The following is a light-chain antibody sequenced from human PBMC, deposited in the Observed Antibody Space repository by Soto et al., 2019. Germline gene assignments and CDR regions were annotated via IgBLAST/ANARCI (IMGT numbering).Light chain of an antibody. Sequence: IMLTQSPATLSLTTPHTATLYFRASQSISSYVNWFQQKPGQPPRLLIYGASTRVTGIPDRISGSGSGTDFSLTISSLEPGDSAVYYCQQNSKLKAKFGQGTKVDI. V-gene: IGKV3-11*01. CDR1: QSISSY. CDR3: QQNSKLKAK. CDR2: GAS. J-gene: IGKJ2*01.